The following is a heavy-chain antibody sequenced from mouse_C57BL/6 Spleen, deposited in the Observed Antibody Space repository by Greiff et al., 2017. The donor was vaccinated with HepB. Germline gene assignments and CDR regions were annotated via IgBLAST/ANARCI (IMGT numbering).Heavy chain of an antibody. CDR1: GYSFTGYY. CDR2: INPSTGGT. CDR3: ARYYYGRRYFDV. V-gene: IGHV1-42*01. Sequence: VQLQQSGPELVKPGASVKISCKASGYSFTGYYMNWVKQSPEKSLEWIGEINPSTGGTTYNQKFKAKATLTVDKSSSTAYMQLKSLTSEDSAVYYCARYYYGRRYFDVWGTGTTVTVSS. D-gene: IGHD1-1*01. J-gene: IGHJ1*03.